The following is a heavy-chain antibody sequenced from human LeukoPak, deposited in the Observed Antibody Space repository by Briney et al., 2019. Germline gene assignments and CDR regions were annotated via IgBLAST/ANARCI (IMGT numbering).Heavy chain of an antibody. CDR2: INHSGST. V-gene: IGHV4-34*01. D-gene: IGHD3-16*02. CDR1: GGSFSGYY. J-gene: IGHJ5*02. CDR3: ARVRGYDYVWGSYRSNWFDP. Sequence: SETLSLTCAVYGGSFSGYYWSWIRQPPGKGLEWIGEINHSGSTNYNPSLKSRVTISVDTSKNQFSLKLSSVTAADTAVYYCARVRGYDYVWGSYRSNWFDPWGQGTLVTVSP.